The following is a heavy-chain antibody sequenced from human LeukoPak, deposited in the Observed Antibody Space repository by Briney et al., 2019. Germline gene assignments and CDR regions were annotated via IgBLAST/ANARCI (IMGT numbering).Heavy chain of an antibody. J-gene: IGHJ3*02. CDR3: ARDSPPGRSLDDAFDI. D-gene: IGHD3/OR15-3a*01. Sequence: GASVKVSCKASGYTFTGYYMHWVRQAPGQGLEWMGWINPNSGGTNYAQKFQGRVTMTRDTSISTAYMELSRLRSDDTAVYYCARDSPPGRSLDDAFDIWGQGTMVTVSS. CDR2: INPNSGGT. CDR1: GYTFTGYY. V-gene: IGHV1-2*02.